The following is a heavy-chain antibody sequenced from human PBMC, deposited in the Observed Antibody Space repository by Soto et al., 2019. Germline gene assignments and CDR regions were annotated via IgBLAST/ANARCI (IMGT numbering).Heavy chain of an antibody. J-gene: IGHJ4*02. V-gene: IGHV4-4*02. Sequence: QVQLQESGPGLVKPSGTLSLTCAVSGGSISTSNWWSWVRQPPGKGLEWIGEVYRTGSTNYNPSLASRLTISVDTSRSQFSLKLPSVTAADTAVYYCARARATIAAAAIFDCWGQGTLVTVSS. CDR2: VYRTGST. CDR1: GGSISTSNW. D-gene: IGHD6-13*01. CDR3: ARARATIAAAAIFDC.